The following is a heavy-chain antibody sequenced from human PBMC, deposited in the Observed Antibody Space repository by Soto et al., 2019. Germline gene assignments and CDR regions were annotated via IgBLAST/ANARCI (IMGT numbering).Heavy chain of an antibody. D-gene: IGHD3-10*01. J-gene: IGHJ3*02. V-gene: IGHV3-23*01. CDR2: ISGSGGST. CDR1: GFTFSSYA. Sequence: PGGSLRLSCAASGFTFSSYAMSWVRQAPGKGLEWVSAISGSGGSTYYADSVKGRFTISRDNSKNTLYLQMNRLRAEDTAVYYCAKSPPLLWFGHGAFDIWGQGTMVTVSS. CDR3: AKSPPLLWFGHGAFDI.